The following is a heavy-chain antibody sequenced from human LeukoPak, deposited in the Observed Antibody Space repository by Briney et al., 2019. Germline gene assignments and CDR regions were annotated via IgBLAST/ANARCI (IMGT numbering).Heavy chain of an antibody. Sequence: ASVKVSCKASGYTFTSYGISWVRQAPGQGLEWMGGIIPIFGTANYAQKFQGRVTITTDESTSTAYMELSSLRSEDTAVYYCARVTSDTAMVNDAFDIWGQGTMVTVSS. CDR3: ARVTSDTAMVNDAFDI. D-gene: IGHD5-18*01. CDR1: GYTFTSYG. J-gene: IGHJ3*02. CDR2: IIPIFGTA. V-gene: IGHV1-69*05.